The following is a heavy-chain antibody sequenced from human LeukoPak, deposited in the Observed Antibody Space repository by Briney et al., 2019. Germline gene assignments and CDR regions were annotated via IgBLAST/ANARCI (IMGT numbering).Heavy chain of an antibody. V-gene: IGHV3-9*01. CDR3: AKEGAGHDGQFDS. CDR1: GFTFDDYA. J-gene: IGHJ4*02. Sequence: GGSLRLSCAASGFTFDDYAMHWVRQAPGKGLEWVSGISWNSRGMGYADSVKGRFTISRDNAKNSLYLQMNSLRAEDTAFYYCAKEGAGHDGQFDSWGQGTLVTVSS. D-gene: IGHD1-26*01. CDR2: ISWNSRGM.